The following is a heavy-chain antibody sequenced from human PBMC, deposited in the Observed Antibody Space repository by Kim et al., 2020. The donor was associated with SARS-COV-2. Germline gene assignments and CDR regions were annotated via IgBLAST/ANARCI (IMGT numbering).Heavy chain of an antibody. D-gene: IGHD3-10*01. CDR3: ARVRGYGSGSLNWFDP. J-gene: IGHJ5*02. Sequence: SETLSLTCAVYGGSFSGYYWSWIRQPPGKGLEWIGEINHSGSTNYNPSLKSRVTISVDTSKNQFSLKLSSVTAADTAVYYCARVRGYGSGSLNWFDPWGQGTLVTVSS. CDR2: INHSGST. V-gene: IGHV4-34*01. CDR1: GGSFSGYY.